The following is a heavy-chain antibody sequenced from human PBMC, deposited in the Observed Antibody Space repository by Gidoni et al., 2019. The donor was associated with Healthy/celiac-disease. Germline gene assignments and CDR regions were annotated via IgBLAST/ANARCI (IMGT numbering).Heavy chain of an antibody. V-gene: IGHV3-30-3*01. CDR1: GFTFSSYG. Sequence: QVQLVESGGGVVQPGRSMRLSCAASGFTFSSYGLHWVRQAPGQGLEWVSVISYDGSNKYYADSVNGRFTISRYNSKNTLYLQMNSLRAEDTAVYYCARWVDCSSTSCYGDDAFDIWGQGTMVTVSS. CDR3: ARWVDCSSTSCYGDDAFDI. CDR2: ISYDGSNK. J-gene: IGHJ3*02. D-gene: IGHD2-2*01.